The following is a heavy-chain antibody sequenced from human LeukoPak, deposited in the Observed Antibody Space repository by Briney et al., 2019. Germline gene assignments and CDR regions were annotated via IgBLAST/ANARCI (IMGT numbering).Heavy chain of an antibody. J-gene: IGHJ4*02. D-gene: IGHD3-22*01. Sequence: GGSLTLSCAASGFTFSSYSMNWVRQAPGKGLEWVSSISSSSSYIYYADSVKGRFTISRDNAKNSLYLQMNSLRAEDTAVYYCARVSSSGYYFDYWVQRTMLSVCS. CDR3: ARVSSSGYYFDY. CDR2: ISSSSSYI. CDR1: GFTFSSYS. V-gene: IGHV3-21*01.